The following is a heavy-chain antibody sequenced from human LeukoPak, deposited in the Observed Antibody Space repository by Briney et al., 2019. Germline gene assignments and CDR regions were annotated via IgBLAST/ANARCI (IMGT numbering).Heavy chain of an antibody. CDR1: GYTFTSYG. J-gene: IGHJ5*02. CDR3: ARDASAYCSGGSCYSYWFDP. CDR2: ISAYNGNT. Sequence: ASVKVSCKASGYTFTSYGISWVRQAPEQGLEWMGWISAYNGNTNYAQKLQGRVTMTTDTSTSTAYMELRSLRSDDTAVYYCARDASAYCSGGSCYSYWFDPWGQGTLVTVSS. V-gene: IGHV1-18*01. D-gene: IGHD2-15*01.